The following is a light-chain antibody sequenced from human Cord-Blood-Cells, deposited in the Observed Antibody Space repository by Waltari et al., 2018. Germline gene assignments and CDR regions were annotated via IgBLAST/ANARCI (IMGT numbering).Light chain of an antibody. V-gene: IGLV3-21*03. CDR1: NIGSKS. J-gene: IGLJ2*01. CDR3: QVWDSSSDHVV. CDR2: DDS. Sequence: SYVLTQSPSVSVAPGKTARITCGGNNIGSKSVHWYQQKPGQAPMLVVYDDSDRPSGIPGRFSGSNSGNTATLTISRVEAGDEADYYCQVWDSSSDHVVFGGGTKLTVL.